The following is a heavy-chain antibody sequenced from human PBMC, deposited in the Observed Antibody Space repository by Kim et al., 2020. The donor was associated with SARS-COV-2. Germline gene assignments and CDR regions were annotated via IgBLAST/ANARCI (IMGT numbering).Heavy chain of an antibody. Sequence: GGSLRLSCAASGFTFSDHYMDWVRQAPGKGLEWVGRTRNKVNSHTKDYAASVKGRFSISRDDSKHSLYMQMNRLQTEDMAGDAVAKAPKPSGSQDYWSQG. J-gene: IGHJ4*02. CDR3: AKAPKPSGSQDY. CDR1: GFTFSDHY. V-gene: IGHV3-72*01. D-gene: IGHD3-10*01. CDR2: TRNKVNSHTK.